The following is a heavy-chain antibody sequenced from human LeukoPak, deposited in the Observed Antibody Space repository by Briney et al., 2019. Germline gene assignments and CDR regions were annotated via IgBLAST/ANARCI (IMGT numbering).Heavy chain of an antibody. Sequence: GGSLRLSCAASGFTLSSYAMSWVRPAPGKGLEWVSAISGSGGSTYYADAVKGRFTISRDNSKNTLYLQMNSLRAEDTAVYYCAKAGDTAMGMPFGVWGQGTMVTVSS. CDR3: AKAGDTAMGMPFGV. D-gene: IGHD5-18*01. J-gene: IGHJ3*01. CDR1: GFTLSSYA. CDR2: ISGSGGST. V-gene: IGHV3-23*01.